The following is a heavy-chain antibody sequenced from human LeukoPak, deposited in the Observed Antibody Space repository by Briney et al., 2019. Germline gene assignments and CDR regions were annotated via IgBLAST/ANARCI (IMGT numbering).Heavy chain of an antibody. CDR2: ISGSGDGT. D-gene: IGHD2-15*01. CDR3: ARDTISCTGGTCYENWLDP. V-gene: IGHV3-23*01. J-gene: IGHJ5*02. CDR1: GFTFSSYW. Sequence: PGGSLRLSCAASGFTFSSYWMSWVRQAPGKGLEWVSSISGSGDGTHYADTVKGRFTISRDNSKTTLYLQMRSLRADDTAVYYCARDTISCTGGTCYENWLDPWGQGTLVTVSS.